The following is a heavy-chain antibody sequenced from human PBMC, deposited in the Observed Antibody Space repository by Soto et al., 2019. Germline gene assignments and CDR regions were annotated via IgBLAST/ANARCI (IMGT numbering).Heavy chain of an antibody. CDR2: IYKSTTT. D-gene: IGHD2-15*01. Sequence: SGTLSLTCSVSGDSISTVDYFWAWIRQPPGQALEYIGYIYKSTTTYYNPSFESRVAISLDTSKSQFSLTVTSVTAADTAVYFCARGRYCLNGRCLPNWFDSWGQGTLVTVSS. CDR3: ARGRYCLNGRCLPNWFDS. V-gene: IGHV4-30-4*01. CDR1: GDSISTVDYF. J-gene: IGHJ5*01.